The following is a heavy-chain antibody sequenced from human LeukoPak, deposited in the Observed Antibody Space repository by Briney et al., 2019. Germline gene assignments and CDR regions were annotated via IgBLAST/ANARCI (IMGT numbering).Heavy chain of an antibody. CDR2: ISGDGGST. V-gene: IGHV3-43*02. Sequence: SGGSLRLSCAASGFTFDDYAMHWVRQAPGKGLEWVSLISGDGGSTYYADSVKGRFTISRDNSKNSLYPQMNSLRTEDTALYYCAKDMWRFGELDYDYWGQGTLVTVSS. CDR1: GFTFDDYA. D-gene: IGHD3-10*01. J-gene: IGHJ4*02. CDR3: AKDMWRFGELDYDY.